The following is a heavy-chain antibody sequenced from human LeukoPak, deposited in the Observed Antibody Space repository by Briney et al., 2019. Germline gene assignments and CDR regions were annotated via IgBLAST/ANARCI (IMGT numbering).Heavy chain of an antibody. V-gene: IGHV3-33*06. D-gene: IGHD2-2*01. CDR2: IWYDGSIK. Sequence: GGSLRLSCAASGFNFNTYGMHWVRQTPGKGLEWVAIIWYDGSIKYYAESVKGRFTISRDNSKNTLFLEMNSLRAEDTAVYYCAKDASLGYCSSTSCYWDYWGQGTLVTVSS. J-gene: IGHJ4*02. CDR1: GFNFNTYG. CDR3: AKDASLGYCSSTSCYWDY.